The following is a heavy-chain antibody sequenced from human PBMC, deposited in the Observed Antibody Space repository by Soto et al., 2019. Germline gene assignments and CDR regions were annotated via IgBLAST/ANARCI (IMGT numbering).Heavy chain of an antibody. J-gene: IGHJ4*02. CDR1: GGLFSSFA. CDR2: IIPVFGTT. CDR3: ARGGGPYVWFNEF. Sequence: QAHLVQSGPEVKKPGSSVKVSCKDSGGLFSSFAISWVRQAPGQGLEWLGGIIPVFGTTYYAEKFQDRLTITADESTNTAYMELSSLTSGDPAIYYCARGGGPYVWFNEFWGQGTLVTVSS. D-gene: IGHD3-16*01. V-gene: IGHV1-69*01.